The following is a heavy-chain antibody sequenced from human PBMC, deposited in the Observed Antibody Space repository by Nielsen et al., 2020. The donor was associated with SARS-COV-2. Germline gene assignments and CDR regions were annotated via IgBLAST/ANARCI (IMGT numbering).Heavy chain of an antibody. D-gene: IGHD6-19*01. CDR3: ARGTSSGWDYYFDY. Sequence: GESLKISCAASGYTFSSYAMSWVRQAPGKGLEWVSAISGSGGSTYYADSVKGRFTISRDNSKNTLYLQMNSLRAEDTAVYYCARGTSSGWDYYFDYWGQGTLVTVSS. CDR2: ISGSGGST. CDR1: GYTFSSYA. V-gene: IGHV3-23*01. J-gene: IGHJ4*02.